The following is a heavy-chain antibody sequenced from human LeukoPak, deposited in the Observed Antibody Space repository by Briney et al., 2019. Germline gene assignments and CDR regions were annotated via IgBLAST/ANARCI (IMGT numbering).Heavy chain of an antibody. Sequence: ASVKVSFKASGYTFTSYDINWVRQATGQGLEWMGWMNPNSGNTGYAQKFQGRVTMTRNTSISTAYMELSSLRSEDTAVYYCARGKRSGGLWFGESFDYWGQGTLVTVSS. V-gene: IGHV1-8*01. D-gene: IGHD3-10*01. CDR2: MNPNSGNT. CDR3: ARGKRSGGLWFGESFDY. CDR1: GYTFTSYD. J-gene: IGHJ4*02.